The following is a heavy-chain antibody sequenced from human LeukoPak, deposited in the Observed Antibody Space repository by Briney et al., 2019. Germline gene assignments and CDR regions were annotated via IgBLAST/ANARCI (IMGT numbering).Heavy chain of an antibody. Sequence: SETLSLTCTVSGGSTSSYYWSWIRQTPGKGLEGSGDIYYSGSTNYNPSLKRRVTISVDTSKNQFSLKLSSVTAADTAVYYCARVQVVVVAGDAFDIWGQGTMVTVSA. J-gene: IGHJ3*02. CDR3: ARVQVVVVAGDAFDI. V-gene: IGHV4-59*08. D-gene: IGHD2-15*01. CDR2: IYYSGST. CDR1: GGSTSSYY.